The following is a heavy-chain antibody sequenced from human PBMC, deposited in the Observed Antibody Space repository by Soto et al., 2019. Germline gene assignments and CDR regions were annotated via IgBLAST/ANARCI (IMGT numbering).Heavy chain of an antibody. CDR2: ISYDSINK. J-gene: IGHJ4*02. D-gene: IGHD2-15*01. V-gene: IGHV3-30*18. CDR3: AKTDAGGRCGGICYPDD. CDR1: GFTFSTYA. Sequence: QVHLVESGGGVVQPGQSLRLSCAASGFTFSTYAIHWLRQAPGKGLEWVAIISYDSINKFYGDSVKGRFTISRDNSKNTLYLQMNSLRPEDTAVYYCAKTDAGGRCGGICYPDDWGQGTLVTVSS.